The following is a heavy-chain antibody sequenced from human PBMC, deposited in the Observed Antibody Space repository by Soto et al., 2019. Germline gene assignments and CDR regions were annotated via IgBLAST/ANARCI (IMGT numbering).Heavy chain of an antibody. V-gene: IGHV3-30*18. J-gene: IGHJ4*02. CDR3: AKEITDFWSGSSYYFDY. CDR1: GFTFSSYG. CDR2: ISYDGSNK. Sequence: ESGGGVVQPGRSLRLSCAASGFTFSSYGMHWVRQAPGKGLEWVAVISYDGSNKYYADSVKGRFTISRDNSKNTLYLQMNSLRAEDTAVYYCAKEITDFWSGSSYYFDYWGQGTLVTVSS. D-gene: IGHD3-3*01.